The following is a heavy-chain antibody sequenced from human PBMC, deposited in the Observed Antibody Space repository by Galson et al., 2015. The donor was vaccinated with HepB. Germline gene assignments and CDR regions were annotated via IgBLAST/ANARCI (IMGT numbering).Heavy chain of an antibody. Sequence: SVKVSCKASGYTFTDHYIHWVRQAPGQELQWMGRISPKSGATNYPQKFQGRVTMTSDTSISTAYMELNRLNSDDTAVYYCARGSSDWFRFDPWGQGTLVTVSS. J-gene: IGHJ5*02. CDR1: GYTFTDHY. V-gene: IGHV1-2*06. D-gene: IGHD6-25*01. CDR3: ARGSSDWFRFDP. CDR2: ISPKSGAT.